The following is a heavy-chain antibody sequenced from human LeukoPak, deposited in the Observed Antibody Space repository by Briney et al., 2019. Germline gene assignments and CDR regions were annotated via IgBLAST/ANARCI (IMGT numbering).Heavy chain of an antibody. CDR1: GFTFSSYA. D-gene: IGHD5-18*01. J-gene: IGHJ4*02. CDR2: ISGSGSTT. Sequence: GGSLRLSCAASGFTFSSYAMSWVRQAPGKGLEWVSRISGSGSTTYYTDSVKGRFTVSRDNSKNTQYLQMDSLRVEDTAIYYCAKELAYSYAKFDYWGQGTLVTVSS. V-gene: IGHV3-23*01. CDR3: AKELAYSYAKFDY.